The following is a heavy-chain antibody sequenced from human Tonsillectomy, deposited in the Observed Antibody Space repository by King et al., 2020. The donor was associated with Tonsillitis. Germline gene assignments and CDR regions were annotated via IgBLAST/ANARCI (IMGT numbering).Heavy chain of an antibody. J-gene: IGHJ5*02. Sequence: MQLQESGPGLVKPSETLSLSCSVSGDSIRTDNYLWGWIRQPPGQGLEWIGSILHSGSTYYNPSLRSRVTISVDTFKNRFSLKVRSVTAADTAVYYCARHPIWWSDRRSVWFDPWGQGTLVTVSS. D-gene: IGHD2-8*02. CDR2: ILHSGST. CDR1: GDSIRTDNYL. CDR3: ARHPIWWSDRRSVWFDP. V-gene: IGHV4-39*07.